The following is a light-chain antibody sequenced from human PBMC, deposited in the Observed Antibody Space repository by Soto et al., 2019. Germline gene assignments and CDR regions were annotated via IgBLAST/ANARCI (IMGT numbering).Light chain of an antibody. CDR1: SSDVGGYNY. CDR2: DVS. J-gene: IGLJ2*01. CDR3: SSYTSSSTVV. V-gene: IGLV2-14*03. Sequence: QSALTQPASVSGSPGQSITISCTGTSSDVGGYNYVSWYQHHPGKAPKLMIYDVSNRPSGVSNRFSGSKSGNTASLTISGLQAEDEADYYFSSYTSSSTVVCRGGTKLTVL.